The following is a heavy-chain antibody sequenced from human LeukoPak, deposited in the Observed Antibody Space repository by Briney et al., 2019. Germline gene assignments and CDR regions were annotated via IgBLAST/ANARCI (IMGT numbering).Heavy chain of an antibody. V-gene: IGHV4-61*01. J-gene: IGHJ4*02. Sequence: PSETLSLTCTVSGGSVSSGSYYWSWIRQPPGKGLEWIGYIYYSGSTNYNPSLKSRVTISVDTSKNQFSLKLSSVTAADTAVYYCARDLCSGGSCYSFDYWGQGTLVTVSS. CDR2: IYYSGST. CDR1: GGSVSSGSYY. D-gene: IGHD2-15*01. CDR3: ARDLCSGGSCYSFDY.